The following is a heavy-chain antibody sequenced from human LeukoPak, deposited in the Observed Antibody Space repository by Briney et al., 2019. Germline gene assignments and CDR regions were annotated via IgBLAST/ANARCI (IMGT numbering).Heavy chain of an antibody. CDR3: ASFYSSSWRYFDY. Sequence: GGSLRLSCTASGFTFRRYTLNWVRQAPGKGLEWISYIGSDNTTIDYADSVKGRFTISRDNSKNTLYLQMNSLRAGDTAVYYCASFYSSSWRYFDYWGQGTLVTVSS. D-gene: IGHD6-13*01. J-gene: IGHJ4*02. CDR1: GFTFRRYT. CDR2: IGSDNTTI. V-gene: IGHV3-48*01.